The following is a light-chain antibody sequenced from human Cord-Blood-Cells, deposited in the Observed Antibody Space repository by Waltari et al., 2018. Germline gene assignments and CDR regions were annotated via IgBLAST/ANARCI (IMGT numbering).Light chain of an antibody. CDR3: SSYTSSSTPWV. CDR1: SSDVGGYNY. CDR2: DVS. J-gene: IGLJ3*02. V-gene: IGLV2-14*03. Sequence: QSALTQPASVSGSPGQSITISCTGTSSDVGGYNYVSWYQQHPGKAPTLMIYDVSNRPSGFSNRFSGSKSGNTASLTISGLQAEDEADYYCSSYTSSSTPWVFGGGTKLTVL.